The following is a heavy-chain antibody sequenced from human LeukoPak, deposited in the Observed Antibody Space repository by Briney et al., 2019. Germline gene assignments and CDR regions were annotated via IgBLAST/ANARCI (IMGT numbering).Heavy chain of an antibody. J-gene: IGHJ6*03. CDR2: IKSKTDGGTT. CDR3: TTSYYDSSGFFVYYYMDV. CDR1: GFTFSNAW. V-gene: IGHV3-15*01. Sequence: GGSLRLSCAASGFTFSNAWMSWVRQAPGKGLEWVGRIKSKTDGGTTDYAAPVKGRFTISRDDSKNTLYLQMNSLKTEDTAVYYCTTSYYDSSGFFVYYYMDVWGKGTTVTVSS. D-gene: IGHD3-22*01.